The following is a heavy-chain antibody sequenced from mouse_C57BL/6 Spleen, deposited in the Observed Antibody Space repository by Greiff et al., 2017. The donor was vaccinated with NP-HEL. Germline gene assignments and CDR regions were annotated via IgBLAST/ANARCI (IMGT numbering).Heavy chain of an antibody. J-gene: IGHJ1*03. D-gene: IGHD1-1*01. CDR3: ARDIYYGSSSWYFDV. V-gene: IGHV5-4*01. CDR1: GFTFSSYA. Sequence: EVKLVESGGGLVKPGGSLKLSCAASGFTFSSYAMSWVRQTPEKRLEWVATISDGGSYTYYPDNVKGRFTISRDNAKNNLYLQMSHLKSEDTAMYYCARDIYYGSSSWYFDVWGTGTTVTVSS. CDR2: ISDGGSYT.